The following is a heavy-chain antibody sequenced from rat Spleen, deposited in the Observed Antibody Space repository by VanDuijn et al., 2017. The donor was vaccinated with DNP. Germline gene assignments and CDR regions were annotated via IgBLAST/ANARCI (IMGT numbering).Heavy chain of an antibody. J-gene: IGHJ2*01. D-gene: IGHD1-11*01. CDR2: INKDSSTI. V-gene: IGHV4-2*01. CDR3: AKGPNYGGWSDYFDY. Sequence: EVKLVESGGGLVQPGRSLKLSCAASGFNFNDYWMGWVRQAPGKGLEWIGQINKDSSTITYSPSLKDKFTISRDNDQNTLYLQMSKLGSEDTAIYHCAKGPNYGGWSDYFDYWGQGVMVTVSS. CDR1: GFNFNDYW.